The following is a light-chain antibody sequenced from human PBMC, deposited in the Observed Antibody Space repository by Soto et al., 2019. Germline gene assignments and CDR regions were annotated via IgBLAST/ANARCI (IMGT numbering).Light chain of an antibody. CDR2: AAS. J-gene: IGKJ1*01. CDR1: QGISNY. CDR3: QKYSSARWT. Sequence: DIQMTQSPSSLSASVGNRVTITCRASQGISNYLAWYQQKPGKVPKLLTYAASTLQSGVPSRFSGSGSGTDFTLTITSLHPEDVATYYCQKYSSARWTFGQGTKVDIK. V-gene: IGKV1-27*01.